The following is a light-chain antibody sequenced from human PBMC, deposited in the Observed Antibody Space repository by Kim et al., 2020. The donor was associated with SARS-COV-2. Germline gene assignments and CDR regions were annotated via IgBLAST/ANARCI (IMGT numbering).Light chain of an antibody. Sequence: LSQGHSIASAGRSSRGDMGIYLGWYQQKPGQAPRLLIYGASSRANGIPERFSGSGSGTDFTLTISRLETEDFAVYYCQQYGSSPYTFGQGTKLEI. V-gene: IGKV3-20*01. CDR3: QQYGSSPYT. CDR2: GAS. J-gene: IGKJ2*01. CDR1: RGDMGIY.